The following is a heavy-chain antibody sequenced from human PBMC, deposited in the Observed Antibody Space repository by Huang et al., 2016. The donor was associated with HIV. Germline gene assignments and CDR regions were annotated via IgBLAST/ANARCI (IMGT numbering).Heavy chain of an antibody. CDR1: GFTVSSNY. CDR3: AAQWELRGGVDF. CDR2: IYSDDST. D-gene: IGHD1-26*01. J-gene: IGHJ4*02. Sequence: EVQLVESGGGLIQPGGSLRLSGAAYGFTVSSNYMSGVRKVPGKGLEWVSVIYSDDSTSFADSVKGRFTISRDNSKNTLYLQMNSLRAEDTAVYYCAAQWELRGGVDFWGQGTLVTVSS. V-gene: IGHV3-53*01.